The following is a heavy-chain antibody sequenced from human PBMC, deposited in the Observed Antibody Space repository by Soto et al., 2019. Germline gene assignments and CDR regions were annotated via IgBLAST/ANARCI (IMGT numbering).Heavy chain of an antibody. CDR2: ITHYETT. D-gene: IGHD3-16*01. Sequence: PSETLSLTCAVYGGSFSDYYWSWIRQSPGKGLEWIGEITHYETTHYNPSLKSRVTISVDTSKNQFSLKLGSVVAADTAVYYCARVCAEFRGGSSAEVPSPAPVTCGFDYWGQGTQVTVSS. CDR1: GGSFSDYY. V-gene: IGHV4-34*01. CDR3: ARVCAEFRGGSSAEVPSPAPVTCGFDY. J-gene: IGHJ4*02.